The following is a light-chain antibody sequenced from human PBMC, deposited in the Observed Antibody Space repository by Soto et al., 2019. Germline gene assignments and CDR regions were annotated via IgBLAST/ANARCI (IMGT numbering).Light chain of an antibody. V-gene: IGKV1-9*01. Sequence: DIQLTQSPSFLSASLGDRVTITCRASQGIGSYLAWYQQKPGKAPRLLIYAASTLQSGVPSRFSGSGSDTEFTLTISSLQPEDFATYYCQQLNNYPLTFGGRTKVDIK. CDR3: QQLNNYPLT. CDR2: AAS. CDR1: QGIGSY. J-gene: IGKJ4*01.